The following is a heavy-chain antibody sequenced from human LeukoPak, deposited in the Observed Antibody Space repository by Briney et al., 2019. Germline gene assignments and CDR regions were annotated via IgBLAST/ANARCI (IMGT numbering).Heavy chain of an antibody. J-gene: IGHJ3*02. CDR1: GFSFSSYS. CDR2: ISDRSSFI. Sequence: PGGSLSISCAASGFSFSSYSMFWVRQAPGKGLEWVSSISDRSSFIYYADSVKSRFTISRDNAKKSLFLHMNSLRVEDTALYYCAREPHDFHEEDGFDIWGQGTLVTVSS. D-gene: IGHD5-24*01. CDR3: AREPHDFHEEDGFDI. V-gene: IGHV3-21*01.